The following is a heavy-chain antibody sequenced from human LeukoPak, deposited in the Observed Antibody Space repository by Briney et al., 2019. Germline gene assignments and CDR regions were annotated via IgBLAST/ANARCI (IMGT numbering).Heavy chain of an antibody. CDR1: GFTISSYG. D-gene: IGHD6-13*01. J-gene: IGHJ4*02. CDR3: ARGGYSSSWYHFDY. V-gene: IGHV3-53*01. CDR2: IYSGGTT. Sequence: GGSLRLSCAASGFTISSYGMHWVRQAPGKGLEWVSVIYSGGTTNYADSVKGRFTISRDNSKNTLFLQMNSLRAEDTAVYYCARGGYSSSWYHFDYWGQGTLVTVSS.